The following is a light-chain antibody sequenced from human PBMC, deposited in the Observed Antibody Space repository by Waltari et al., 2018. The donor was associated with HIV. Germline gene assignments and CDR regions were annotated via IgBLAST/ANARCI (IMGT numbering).Light chain of an antibody. CDR1: SGSIASNY. Sequence: NFMLTQPHSVSESPGTTVTISCTRSSGSIASNYVQWYQQRPGSSPTTVIYEDNQRPSGVPERFSGSIDSSSNSASLTISGLKTEDEADYYCQSSDSSNWVFGGGTKLTVL. CDR3: QSSDSSNWV. J-gene: IGLJ3*02. V-gene: IGLV6-57*01. CDR2: EDN.